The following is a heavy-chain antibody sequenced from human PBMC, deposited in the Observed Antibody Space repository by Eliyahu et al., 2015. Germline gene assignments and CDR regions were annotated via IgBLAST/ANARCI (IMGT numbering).Heavy chain of an antibody. CDR3: ATSQELSGAVYRFDP. J-gene: IGHJ5*02. CDR1: GGYINTAY. D-gene: IGHD2-8*02. Sequence: QVQLQESGPGLVKPSETLSLNCTVSGGYINTAYWSWIRQPPGKGLEWLGTIYYGGSTTYNPSLKSRVTISADTSKNQVSLRLSSVTVADTAVYYCATSQELSGAVYRFDPWGQGTRVTVSS. V-gene: IGHV4-59*01. CDR2: IYYGGST.